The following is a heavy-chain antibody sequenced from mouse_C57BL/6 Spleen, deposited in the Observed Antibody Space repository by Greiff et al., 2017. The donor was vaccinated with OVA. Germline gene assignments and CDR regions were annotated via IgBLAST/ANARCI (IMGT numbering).Heavy chain of an antibody. CDR3: ASTTVVAKGSYAMDY. J-gene: IGHJ4*01. V-gene: IGHV5-17*01. Sequence: DVKLVESGGGLVKPGGSLKLSCAASGFTFSDYGMHWVRQAPEKGLEWVAYISSGSSTIYYADTVKGRFTISRDNAKNTLFLQMTSLRSEDTAMYYCASTTVVAKGSYAMDYWGQGTSVTVSS. D-gene: IGHD1-1*01. CDR2: ISSGSSTI. CDR1: GFTFSDYG.